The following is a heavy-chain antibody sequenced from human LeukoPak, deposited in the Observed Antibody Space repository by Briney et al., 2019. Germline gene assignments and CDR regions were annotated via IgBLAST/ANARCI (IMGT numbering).Heavy chain of an antibody. Sequence: SETLSLTCTVSGGSLTPYYWTWIRQSAGKGMEYIGRIHSGGTTNYNPSLRSRITMSVDTSKNQFSLRLTSVTAADTAIYYCARHSPDGYTYGQCYYYMVVCGKGNT. V-gene: IGHV4-4*07. CDR3: ARHSPDGYTYGQCYYYMVV. CDR1: GGSLTPYY. D-gene: IGHD5-18*01. J-gene: IGHJ6*03. CDR2: IHSGGTT.